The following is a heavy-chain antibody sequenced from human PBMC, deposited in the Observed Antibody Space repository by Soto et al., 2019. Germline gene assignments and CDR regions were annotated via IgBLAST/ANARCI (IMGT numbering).Heavy chain of an antibody. J-gene: IGHJ6*02. Sequence: GGSLRLSCAASGFTFSGYEMNWVRQAPGKGLEWVSYISGSGSTIYYADSVKGRFTISRDNAKDSLYLQMNRLRAEDTAVYYCAREVVVFGVIIPTPMDFWCQGTTVTVSS. V-gene: IGHV3-48*03. CDR1: GFTFSGYE. D-gene: IGHD3-22*01. CDR3: AREVVVFGVIIPTPMDF. CDR2: ISGSGSTI.